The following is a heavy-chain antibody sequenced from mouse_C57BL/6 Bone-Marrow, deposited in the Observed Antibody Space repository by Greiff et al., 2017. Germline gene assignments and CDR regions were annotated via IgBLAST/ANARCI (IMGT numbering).Heavy chain of an antibody. V-gene: IGHV1-4*01. Sequence: VHLVESGAELARPGASVKMSCKASGYTFTSYTMHWVKQRPGQGLEWIGYINPISGYTKYNQKFKDKATLTADKSSSTAYMQLSSLTSEDSAVYYCARLYYDYDGFAYWGQGTLVTVSA. J-gene: IGHJ3*01. CDR3: ARLYYDYDGFAY. CDR2: INPISGYT. D-gene: IGHD2-4*01. CDR1: GYTFTSYT.